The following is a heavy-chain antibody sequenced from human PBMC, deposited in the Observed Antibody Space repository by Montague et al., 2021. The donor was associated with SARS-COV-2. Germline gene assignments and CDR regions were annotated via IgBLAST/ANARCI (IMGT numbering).Heavy chain of an antibody. CDR3: ARDPLYYYDSSGLLLDWYFDL. J-gene: IGHJ2*01. Sequence: TLSLTCTVSGGSISSGSYYWSWIRQPAGKGLEWIGRIYTSGSTNYNPSLKSRVTISVDTSKNQFSLKLSSVTAVDTAVYYCARDPLYYYDSSGLLLDWYFDLWGRGTLVTVSS. D-gene: IGHD3-22*01. V-gene: IGHV4-61*02. CDR2: IYTSGST. CDR1: GGSISSGSYY.